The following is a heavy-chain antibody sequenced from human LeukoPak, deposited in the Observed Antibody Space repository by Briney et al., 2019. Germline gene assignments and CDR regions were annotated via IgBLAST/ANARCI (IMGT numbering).Heavy chain of an antibody. D-gene: IGHD2-2*01. Sequence: SLKLSCKASGGTSSSYAISWVRQATGQGLEWMGGIIPIFGTANYAKKFQGRVTITADESTSTAYMELSSLRSEDTAVYYCARTPPYQLPSDDAFDIWGQGKMVTVSS. J-gene: IGHJ3*02. CDR3: ARTPPYQLPSDDAFDI. CDR2: IIPIFGTA. CDR1: GGTSSSYA. V-gene: IGHV1-69*01.